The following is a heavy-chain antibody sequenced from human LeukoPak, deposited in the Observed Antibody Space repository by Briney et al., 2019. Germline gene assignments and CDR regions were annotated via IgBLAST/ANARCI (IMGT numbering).Heavy chain of an antibody. V-gene: IGHV1-2*02. J-gene: IGHJ4*02. CDR2: INPNSGGT. Sequence: GASVKVSCKASGYTFTGCYMHWVRQAPGQGLEWMGWINPNSGGTNYAQKFQGRVTMTRDTSISTAYMELSRLRSDDTAVYYCARAGGHSSSWYTSNVDYWGQGTLVTVSS. CDR1: GYTFTGCY. D-gene: IGHD6-13*01. CDR3: ARAGGHSSSWYTSNVDY.